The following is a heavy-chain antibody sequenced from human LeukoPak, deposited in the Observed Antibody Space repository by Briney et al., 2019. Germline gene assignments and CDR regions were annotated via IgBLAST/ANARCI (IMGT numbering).Heavy chain of an antibody. J-gene: IGHJ4*02. CDR3: ARDQEGFDY. V-gene: IGHV1-46*01. Sequence: SVQVSCQASGYTFTNNYLHWVRQAPGQGLEWMGMIYPRDGSTSYAQNFQGRVTVTRDTSTTTVHMELRGLRSEDTAVYYCARDQEGFDYWGQGTVVTVSS. CDR2: IYPRDGST. CDR1: GYTFTNNY.